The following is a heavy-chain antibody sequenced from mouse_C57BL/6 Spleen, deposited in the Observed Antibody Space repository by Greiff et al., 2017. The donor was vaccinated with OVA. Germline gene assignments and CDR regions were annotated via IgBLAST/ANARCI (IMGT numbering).Heavy chain of an antibody. D-gene: IGHD1-1*01. CDR1: GFTFSSYG. V-gene: IGHV5-6*01. CDR2: ISSGGSYT. J-gene: IGHJ4*01. Sequence: EVKVVESGGDLVKPGGSLKLSCAASGFTFSSYGMSWVRQTPDKRLEWVATISSGGSYTYYPDSVKGRFTISRDNAKSTLYMQMSSLKSEDTAMYYCARQGGIRDAMDYWGQGTSVTVSS. CDR3: ARQGGIRDAMDY.